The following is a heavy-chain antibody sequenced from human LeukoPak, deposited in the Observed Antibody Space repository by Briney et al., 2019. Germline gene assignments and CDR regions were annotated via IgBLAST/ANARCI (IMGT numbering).Heavy chain of an antibody. CDR3: ARDSGGARGDYFDY. J-gene: IGHJ4*02. Sequence: GIIPIFGTANYAQKFQGRVTITADESTSTAYMELSSLRSEDTAVYYCARDSGGARGDYFDYWGQGTLVTVSS. D-gene: IGHD3-10*01. CDR2: IIPIFGTA. V-gene: IGHV1-69*01.